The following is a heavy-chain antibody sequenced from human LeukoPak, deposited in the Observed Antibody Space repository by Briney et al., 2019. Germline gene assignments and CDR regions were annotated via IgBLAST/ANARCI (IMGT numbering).Heavy chain of an antibody. J-gene: IGHJ4*02. CDR2: IYHSGST. D-gene: IGHD3-10*01. CDR3: AREGPYGSGTLGY. Sequence: SETLSLTCAVSGGSISSGGYSWSWIRQPPGKGLEWIGYIYHSGSTYYNPSLKSRVTISVDRSKNQFSLKLSSVTAADTAVYYCAREGPYGSGTLGYWGQGTLVTVSS. CDR1: GGSISSGGYS. V-gene: IGHV4-30-2*01.